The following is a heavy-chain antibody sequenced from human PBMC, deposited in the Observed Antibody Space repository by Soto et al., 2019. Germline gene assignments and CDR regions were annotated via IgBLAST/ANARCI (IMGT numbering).Heavy chain of an antibody. Sequence: PGGSIRVSWAAAGCKCGGYGGNWVRQAPGKGLEWVSSISSSSSYIYYADSVKGRFTISRDNAKNSLYLQMNSLRAEDTAVYYCARDLQLVIFDYWGQGTLVTVSS. V-gene: IGHV3-21*01. CDR3: ARDLQLVIFDY. D-gene: IGHD6-13*01. CDR2: ISSSSSYI. CDR1: GCKCGGYG. J-gene: IGHJ4*02.